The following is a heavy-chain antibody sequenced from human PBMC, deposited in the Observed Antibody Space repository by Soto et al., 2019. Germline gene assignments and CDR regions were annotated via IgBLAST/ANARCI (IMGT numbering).Heavy chain of an antibody. V-gene: IGHV3-11*05. D-gene: IGHD3-22*01. J-gene: IGHJ4*02. CDR2: ISSSSSYT. CDR3: VTGQYYYDSRGYCYS. Sequence: QVQLVESGGGLVKPGGSLRLSCAASGFTFSDYYMSWIRQAPGKGLEWVSYISSSSSYTNYEDSVKGRFTISRDNAKNSLYLKMNSLRAEDPAVYYCVTGQYYYDSRGYCYSWGQGTLVTVSS. CDR1: GFTFSDYY.